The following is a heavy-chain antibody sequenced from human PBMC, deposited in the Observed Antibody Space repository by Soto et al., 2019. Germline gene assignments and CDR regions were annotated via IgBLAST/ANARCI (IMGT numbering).Heavy chain of an antibody. CDR3: ARGTPTPGLDI. Sequence: GSLRLSCAASGFSVRTNYMSWVRQAPGKGLDWVSVFESGGSIYYADSVKGRFIISRDYAKNTVDLQMNSLRVEDTAVYYCARGTPTPGLDIWGRGTTVTSP. CDR2: FESGGSI. V-gene: IGHV3-53*01. D-gene: IGHD1-1*01. CDR1: GFSVRTNY. J-gene: IGHJ6*02.